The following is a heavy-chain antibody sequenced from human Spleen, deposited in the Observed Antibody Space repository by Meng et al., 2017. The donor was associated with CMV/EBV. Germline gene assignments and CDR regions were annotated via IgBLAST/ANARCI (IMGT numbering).Heavy chain of an antibody. Sequence: FTFSSYSINWVRQAPGKGLEWVSSISSSSSYIYYADSVKGRFTISRDNAKNSLYLQMNSLRAEDTAVHYCAREVYFYYDSSGYFFDYWGQGTLVTVSS. V-gene: IGHV3-21*01. J-gene: IGHJ4*02. CDR3: AREVYFYYDSSGYFFDY. CDR1: FTFSSYS. CDR2: ISSSSSYI. D-gene: IGHD3-22*01.